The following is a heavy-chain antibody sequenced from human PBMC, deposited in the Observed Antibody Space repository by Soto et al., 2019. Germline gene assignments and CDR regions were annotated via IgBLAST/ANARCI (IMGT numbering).Heavy chain of an antibody. CDR2: ISYDGSNK. CDR1: GFTFSSYA. Sequence: GGSLRLSCAASGFTFSSYAMHWVRQAPGKGLEWVAVISYDGSNKYYADSVKGRFTISRDNSKNTLYLQMNSLRAEDTAVYYCASARIAARPTPSRFDPWGKGTLVTVSS. V-gene: IGHV3-30-3*01. J-gene: IGHJ5*02. CDR3: ASARIAARPTPSRFDP. D-gene: IGHD6-6*01.